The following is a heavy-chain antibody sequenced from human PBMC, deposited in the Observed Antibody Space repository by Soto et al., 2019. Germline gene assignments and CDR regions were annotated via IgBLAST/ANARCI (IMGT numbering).Heavy chain of an antibody. CDR1: GFTFDDYA. J-gene: IGHJ6*03. CDR2: ISWNSGNI. Sequence: EVQLVESGGGLVQPGRSLRLSCAASGFTFDDYAMHWVRQAPGKGLEWVSGISWNSGNIGYADSVKGRFTISRDNAKNSLYLQMDRLRAEDTALYYCAKDSGAAIYYYYSLDVWGKGTTVTVSS. CDR3: AKDSGAAIYYYYSLDV. D-gene: IGHD6-25*01. V-gene: IGHV3-9*01.